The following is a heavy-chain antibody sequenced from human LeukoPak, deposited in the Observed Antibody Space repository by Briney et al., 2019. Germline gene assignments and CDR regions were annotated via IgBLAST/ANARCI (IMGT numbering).Heavy chain of an antibody. Sequence: SETLSLTCTVSGGSISGYYWIWIRQPPGKGLEWIGYIYYRGRTNYNPSLKSRVTIPVDTSKNQFSLKLSSVTAADTAVYYCARVLGCSTTSCYAAYIDSWGQGTLVTVSS. CDR1: GGSISGYY. J-gene: IGHJ4*02. V-gene: IGHV4-59*01. CDR2: IYYRGRT. D-gene: IGHD2-2*01. CDR3: ARVLGCSTTSCYAAYIDS.